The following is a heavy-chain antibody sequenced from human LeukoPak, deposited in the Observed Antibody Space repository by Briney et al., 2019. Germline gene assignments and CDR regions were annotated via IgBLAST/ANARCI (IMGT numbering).Heavy chain of an antibody. CDR3: ALKADIVVVVAAAGGIPFDY. CDR1: GFTFSSYG. J-gene: IGHJ4*02. V-gene: IGHV3-30*03. CDR2: ISYDGSNK. D-gene: IGHD2-15*01. Sequence: GGSLRLSCVASGFTFSSYGMHWVRQAPGKGLEWVAVISYDGSNKYYADSVKGRFTISRDNSKNTLYLQMNSLRAEDTAVYYCALKADIVVVVAAAGGIPFDYWGQGTLVTVSS.